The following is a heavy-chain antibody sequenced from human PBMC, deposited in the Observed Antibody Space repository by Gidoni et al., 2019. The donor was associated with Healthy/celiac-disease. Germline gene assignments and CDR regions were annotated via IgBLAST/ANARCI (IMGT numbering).Heavy chain of an antibody. CDR1: GGSFSGYS. D-gene: IGHD6-19*01. CDR2: INHSGST. CDR3: ARGGKGGRNSGWTGY. V-gene: IGHV4-34*01. J-gene: IGHJ4*02. Sequence: QVQLPQWGAGLLKPSETLSLTCAVYGGSFSGYSWSWIRQPPGKGLEWIGEINHSGSTNYNPSLKSRVTISVDTSKNQFSLKLSSVTAADTAVYYCARGGKGGRNSGWTGYWGQGTLVTVSS.